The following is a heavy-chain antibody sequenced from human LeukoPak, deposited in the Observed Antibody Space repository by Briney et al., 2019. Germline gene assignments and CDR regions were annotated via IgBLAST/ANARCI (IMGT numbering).Heavy chain of an antibody. D-gene: IGHD4-17*01. CDR1: GYTFTSYG. V-gene: IGHV1-18*01. CDR2: ISAYNGNT. CDR3: AGDNERGVTTYFDY. Sequence: WASVKVSCKASGYTFTSYGISWVRQAPGQGLEWMGWISAYNGNTNYAQKLQGRVTMTTDTSTSTAYMELRSLRSDDTAVYYCAGDNERGVTTYFDYWGQGTLVTVSS. J-gene: IGHJ4*02.